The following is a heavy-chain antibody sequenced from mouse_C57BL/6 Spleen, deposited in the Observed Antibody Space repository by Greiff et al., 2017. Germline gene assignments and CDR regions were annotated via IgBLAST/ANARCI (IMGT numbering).Heavy chain of an antibody. Sequence: VQLQQSGPELVKPGASVKISCKASGYAFSSSWMNWVKQRPGKGLEWIGRIYPGDGDTNYNGKFKGKATLTADKSSSTAYMQLSSLTSEDSAVYFCARDRTTVVAKDYFDYWGQGTTLTVSS. CDR3: ARDRTTVVAKDYFDY. D-gene: IGHD1-1*01. CDR2: IYPGDGDT. CDR1: GYAFSSSW. V-gene: IGHV1-82*01. J-gene: IGHJ2*01.